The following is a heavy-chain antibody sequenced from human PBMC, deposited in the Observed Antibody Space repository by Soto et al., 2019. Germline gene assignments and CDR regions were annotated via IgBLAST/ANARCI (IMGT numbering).Heavy chain of an antibody. CDR2: IIPIFGTA. CDR3: ARDKEGRGWFDP. D-gene: IGHD3-16*01. V-gene: IGHV1-69*01. CDR1: GGTFSSYG. Sequence: QVQLVQSGAEVKKPGSSVKVSCKASGGTFSSYGISWVRQAPGQGLEWMGGIIPIFGTANSAQKFQGRVTITADESTSTAYMELSSLRSEDTAVYYCARDKEGRGWFDPWGQGSLVTVSS. J-gene: IGHJ5*02.